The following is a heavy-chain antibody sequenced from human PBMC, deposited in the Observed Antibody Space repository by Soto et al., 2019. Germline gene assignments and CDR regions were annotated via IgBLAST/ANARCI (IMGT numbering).Heavy chain of an antibody. CDR2: IYPGDSDT. CDR1: GYSFTSYW. Sequence: GQSLKISRKGSGYSFTSYWIGWVRQMPWKGLEWMVVIYPGDSDTRYSPSFQGQVTISADKPISTAYLQWSSLKASDTAMYYCARFEVAAALDYWAQGTLVPVSS. D-gene: IGHD2-15*01. J-gene: IGHJ4*02. V-gene: IGHV5-51*01. CDR3: ARFEVAAALDY.